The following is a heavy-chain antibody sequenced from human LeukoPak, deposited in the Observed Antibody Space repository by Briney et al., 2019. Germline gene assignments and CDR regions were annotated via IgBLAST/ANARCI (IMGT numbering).Heavy chain of an antibody. V-gene: IGHV1-69*06. J-gene: IGHJ5*02. Sequence: SVKVSCKASGGTFSSYAISWVRQAPGQGLEWMGGIIPIFGTANYAQKFQGRVTITADKSTSTAYMELSSLRSEDTAVCYCARMWSYYYGSGSPNWFDPWGQGTLVTVSS. D-gene: IGHD3-10*01. CDR2: IIPIFGTA. CDR3: ARMWSYYYGSGSPNWFDP. CDR1: GGTFSSYA.